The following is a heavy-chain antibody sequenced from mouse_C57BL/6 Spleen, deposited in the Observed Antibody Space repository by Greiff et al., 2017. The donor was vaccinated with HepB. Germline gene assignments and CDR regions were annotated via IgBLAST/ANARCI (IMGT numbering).Heavy chain of an antibody. Sequence: QVQLQQSGAELARPGASVKLSCKASGYTFTSYGISWVKQRTGQGLEWIGEIYPRSGNTYYNEKFKGKATLTADISSSTAYMELRSLTSEDSAVYFCARSDGYQYYAMDYWGQGTSVTVSS. J-gene: IGHJ4*01. CDR1: GYTFTSYG. V-gene: IGHV1-81*01. CDR2: IYPRSGNT. D-gene: IGHD2-3*01. CDR3: ARSDGYQYYAMDY.